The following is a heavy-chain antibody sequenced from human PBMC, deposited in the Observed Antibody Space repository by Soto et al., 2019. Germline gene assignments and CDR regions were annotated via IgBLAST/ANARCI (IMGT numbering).Heavy chain of an antibody. D-gene: IGHD3-10*01. CDR1: GFTFRGYA. CDR3: ARGLGYFRASDY. J-gene: IGHJ4*02. V-gene: IGHV3-23*01. Sequence: EVQLLESGGGLVQPGGSLRLSCAASGFTFRGYAMSWVRQAPGKGLIWLSAISGSAGNTYYADFVKGRFTISRDNSKNTLYLQMNSLRAEDTAVYYCARGLGYFRASDYWGQGTLVSVSS. CDR2: ISGSAGNT.